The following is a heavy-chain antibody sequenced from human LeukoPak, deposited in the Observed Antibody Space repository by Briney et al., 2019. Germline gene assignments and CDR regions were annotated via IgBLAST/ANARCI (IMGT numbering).Heavy chain of an antibody. Sequence: SVKVSCKASGYTFTSYAMNWVRQAPGQGLEWMGGIIPIFGTANYAQKFQGRVTITADESTSTAYMELSSLRSEDTAVYYCARGSWGDIEPYYFDYWGQGTLVTVSS. D-gene: IGHD5-12*01. CDR3: ARGSWGDIEPYYFDY. J-gene: IGHJ4*02. V-gene: IGHV1-69*13. CDR2: IIPIFGTA. CDR1: GYTFTSYA.